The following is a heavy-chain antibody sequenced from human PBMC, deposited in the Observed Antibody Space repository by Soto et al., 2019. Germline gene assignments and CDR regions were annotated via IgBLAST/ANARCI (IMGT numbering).Heavy chain of an antibody. CDR2: IYYSGST. J-gene: IGHJ6*03. D-gene: IGHD6-19*01. V-gene: IGHV4-59*08. CDR3: ARLHSSGWYDYYYYMDV. CDR1: GGSISSYY. Sequence: SETLSLTCTVSGGSISSYYWSWIRQPPGKGLEWIGYIYYSGSTNYNPSLKSRVTISVDTSKNLFSLKLSSVTAADTAVYYCARLHSSGWYDYYYYMDVWGKGTTVTVS.